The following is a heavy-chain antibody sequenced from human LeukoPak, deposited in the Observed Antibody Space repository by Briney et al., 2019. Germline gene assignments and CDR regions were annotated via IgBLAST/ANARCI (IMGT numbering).Heavy chain of an antibody. J-gene: IGHJ6*01. CDR2: ISTCNGNT. Sequence: GASVKVSCKSSGYTFTFYGITWVRQAPAQGLEWMGLISTCNGNTNNAQKVQGRVTMTTDTSTSTAYMELTNLRSDGTDVYYCARTGTYGSEAYYYGMDVWGQGATVTVSS. V-gene: IGHV1-18*01. D-gene: IGHD3-10*01. CDR3: ARTGTYGSEAYYYGMDV. CDR1: GYTFTFYG.